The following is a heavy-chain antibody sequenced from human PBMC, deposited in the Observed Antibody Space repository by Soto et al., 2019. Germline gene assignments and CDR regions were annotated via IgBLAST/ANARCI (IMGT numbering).Heavy chain of an antibody. Sequence: GGSLRLSCAASGFTFSSYSMNWVRQAPGKGLEWVSYISSSSSTIYYADSVKGRFTISRDNAKNSLYLQMNSLRAEDTAVYYCATAPSGITTARRYYYYYYMDVWRKGTTVTVSS. V-gene: IGHV3-48*01. CDR1: GFTFSSYS. D-gene: IGHD3-22*01. CDR3: ATAPSGITTARRYYYYYYMDV. J-gene: IGHJ6*03. CDR2: ISSSSSTI.